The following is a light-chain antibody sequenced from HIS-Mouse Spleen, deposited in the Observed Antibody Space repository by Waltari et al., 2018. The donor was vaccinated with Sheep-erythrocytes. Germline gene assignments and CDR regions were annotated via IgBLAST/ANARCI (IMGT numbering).Light chain of an antibody. Sequence: QSALTQPRSVSGSPGQSVTISCTGTSSDVGGYNYVSWYQQHPGKAPKLMIYDVSKRPSGVPDRVSGSKSGNTASLPISGLQAEDEADYYCCSYAGSYTFVFGTGTKVTVL. CDR2: DVS. J-gene: IGLJ1*01. CDR3: CSYAGSYTFV. V-gene: IGLV2-11*01. CDR1: SSDVGGYNY.